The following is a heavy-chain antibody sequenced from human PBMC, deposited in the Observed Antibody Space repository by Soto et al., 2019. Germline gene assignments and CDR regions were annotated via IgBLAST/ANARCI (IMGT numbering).Heavy chain of an antibody. D-gene: IGHD2-21*02. J-gene: IGHJ6*02. CDR3: ARQGGYGWAGYYCIDD. CDR2: VNPNSGNT. V-gene: IGHV1-8*02. CDR1: GCTFISYG. Sequence: ASVQVSCRASGCTFISYGINWLRPPTGLWREWLGRVNPNSGNTGYAEKCQGRVTMNSNTYISTAYMELSSLRSEDTSVYYYARQGGYGWAGYYCIDDWGQGTTVTVSS.